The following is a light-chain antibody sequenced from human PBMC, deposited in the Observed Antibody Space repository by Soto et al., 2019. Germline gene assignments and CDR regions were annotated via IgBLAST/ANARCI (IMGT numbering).Light chain of an antibody. CDR2: GAS. CDR3: QQYNNWPIT. J-gene: IGKJ5*01. CDR1: QSVSSN. Sequence: EIVMTQSPATLSVSPGERATLSCRASQSVSSNLAWYQQKPGQAPRLLIYGASIRATGIPARFSGSGSGTEITLTISSLQSEDFAVYYCQQYNNWPITFGQGTRLEIK. V-gene: IGKV3D-15*01.